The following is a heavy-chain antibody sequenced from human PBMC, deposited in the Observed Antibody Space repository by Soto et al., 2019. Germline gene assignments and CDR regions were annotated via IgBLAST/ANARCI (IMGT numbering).Heavy chain of an antibody. D-gene: IGHD1-26*01. CDR3: ATSVLLGSRETK. J-gene: IGHJ4*01. CDR2: INHTGGA. Sequence: SETLSLTCAVSGGFFSSYYWSWIRQPPGKGLEWIAEINHTGGASYNPSLKSRVTISVDTSKNHFSLKLTSVAAADTAVYYCATSVLLGSRETKWGQGTLVTVSS. V-gene: IGHV4-34*01. CDR1: GGFFSSYY.